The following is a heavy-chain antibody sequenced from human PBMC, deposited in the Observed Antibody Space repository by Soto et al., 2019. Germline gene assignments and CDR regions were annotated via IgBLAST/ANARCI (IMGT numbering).Heavy chain of an antibody. Sequence: QITLKESGPTLVKPTQTLTLTCTFSGFSLTTRGVGVGWIRQPPGKALECLALIYWDDDKRYSPSLQSRLSITKYTSKNQVVLTMTNVDPVDTATYYCAHIPNYYQYVWFDPWGQGTLVSVSS. CDR1: GFSLTTRGVG. CDR2: IYWDDDK. J-gene: IGHJ5*02. D-gene: IGHD3-16*01. V-gene: IGHV2-5*02. CDR3: AHIPNYYQYVWFDP.